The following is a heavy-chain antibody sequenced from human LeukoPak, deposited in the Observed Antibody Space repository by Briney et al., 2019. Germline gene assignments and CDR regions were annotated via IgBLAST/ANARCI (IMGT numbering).Heavy chain of an antibody. CDR3: AKDHYWSIDY. D-gene: IGHD3-3*01. Sequence: QTGGPLRLSCAASGFDFSSNWMHWVRHAPGQGLVWVSRIKGDGISTNYADSVKGRFTISRDIAKNTLYLQMNSLRAEDTGVYYCAKDHYWSIDYWGRGTLVTVSS. CDR2: IKGDGIST. J-gene: IGHJ4*02. CDR1: GFDFSSNW. V-gene: IGHV3-74*01.